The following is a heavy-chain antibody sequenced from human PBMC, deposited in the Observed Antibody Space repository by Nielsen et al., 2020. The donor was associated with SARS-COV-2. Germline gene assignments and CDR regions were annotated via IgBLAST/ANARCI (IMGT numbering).Heavy chain of an antibody. V-gene: IGHV4-31*03. D-gene: IGHD3-22*01. CDR2: IYYSGST. CDR3: ARGSVGGYYPE. J-gene: IGHJ4*02. CDR1: GGSISSGGYY. Sequence: SETLSLTCTVSGGSISSGGYYWSWIRQHPGKGLEWIGYIYYSGSTYHNPSLKSRVTISVDTSKNQFSLKLSSVTAADTAVYYCARGSVGGYYPEWGQGTLVTVSS.